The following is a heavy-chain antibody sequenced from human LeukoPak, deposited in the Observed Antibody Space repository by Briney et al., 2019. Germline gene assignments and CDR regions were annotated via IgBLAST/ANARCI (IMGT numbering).Heavy chain of an antibody. D-gene: IGHD2-21*02. Sequence: MASETLSLTCTVSGGSISHYYWTWIRQPPGKGLEWIGYIYYTGSTKYNPSLKSRVTISVDTSKSQFSLNLSSVTAADTAVYYCARVTAGGDYWGQGTLVTVSS. J-gene: IGHJ4*02. V-gene: IGHV4-59*12. CDR2: IYYTGST. CDR3: ARVTAGGDY. CDR1: GGSISHYY.